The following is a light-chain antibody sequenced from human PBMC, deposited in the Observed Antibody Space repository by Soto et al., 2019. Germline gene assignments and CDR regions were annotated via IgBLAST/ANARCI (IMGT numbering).Light chain of an antibody. CDR2: KAS. CDR3: QQYENLPT. V-gene: IGKV1-5*03. J-gene: IGKJ5*01. CDR1: QSISTY. Sequence: DIQITQSPSTLSASVGDRVTITCRASQSISTYLAWYQQKPGKAPKLLIYKASSLESGVPSRFSGSGSGTDFTFTISRLQPEDIATYYCQQYENLPTFGQGTRLEI.